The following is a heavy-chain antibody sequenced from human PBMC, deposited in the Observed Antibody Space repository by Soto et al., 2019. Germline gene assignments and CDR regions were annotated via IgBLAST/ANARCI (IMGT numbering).Heavy chain of an antibody. D-gene: IGHD3-10*01. CDR3: ARHSKGSYFYYGMDV. CDR1: GGSISTYY. J-gene: IGHJ6*02. CDR2: IYYSGST. Sequence: QVQLQESGPGLVKPSETLSLTCTVSGGSISTYYWSWIRHPPGKGLEWVGYIYYSGSTNYSPSLKSRVSISIDTSKNQFSLKLSSVTAADTAVYYCARHSKGSYFYYGMDVWGQGTTVTVSS. V-gene: IGHV4-59*08.